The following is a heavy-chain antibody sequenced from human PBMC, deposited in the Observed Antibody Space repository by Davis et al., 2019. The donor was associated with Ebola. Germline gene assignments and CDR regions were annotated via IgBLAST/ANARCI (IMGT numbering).Heavy chain of an antibody. Sequence: SSVNVSCKASGGTFSSYTITRARHAPGQGLERMGWVIPVFGTTNYAQKFQGRVTVTADESTSTAYMELTNLRSDDSAVYYCAREVGETKLDQWGQGTLVTVSS. D-gene: IGHD1-26*01. CDR3: AREVGETKLDQ. J-gene: IGHJ4*02. CDR2: VIPVFGTT. V-gene: IGHV1-69*13. CDR1: GGTFSSYT.